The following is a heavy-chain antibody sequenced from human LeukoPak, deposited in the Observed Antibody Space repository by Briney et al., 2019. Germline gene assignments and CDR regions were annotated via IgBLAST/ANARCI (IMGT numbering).Heavy chain of an antibody. CDR2: IKQGGSEK. V-gene: IGHV3-7*01. CDR1: GFMFSSYW. J-gene: IGHJ4*02. Sequence: GGSLRLSCEASGFMFSSYWMNWVRQAPGKGLEWVANIKQGGSEKYYVDSVKGRFSISRDNAKSSLFLQMNSLRAEDTAMYYCARPDSVSGNYEYWGQGILVTVSS. CDR3: ARPDSVSGNYEY. D-gene: IGHD1-26*01.